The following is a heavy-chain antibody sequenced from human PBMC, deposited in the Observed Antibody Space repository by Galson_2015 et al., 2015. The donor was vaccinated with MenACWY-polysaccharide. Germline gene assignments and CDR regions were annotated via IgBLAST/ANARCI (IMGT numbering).Heavy chain of an antibody. J-gene: IGHJ6*02. V-gene: IGHV3-30*18. CDR2: ISYDGSNK. CDR1: GFTFSSDG. CDR3: AKTVTTGYNYYYHGMDV. Sequence: SLRLSCAASGFTFSSDGMHWVRQAPGKGLEWVAVISYDGSNKYYADSVKGRFTISRGNSKNTLYLQMNSLRAEDTAVYYCAKTVTTGYNYYYHGMDVWGQGTTVTVSS. D-gene: IGHD4-17*01.